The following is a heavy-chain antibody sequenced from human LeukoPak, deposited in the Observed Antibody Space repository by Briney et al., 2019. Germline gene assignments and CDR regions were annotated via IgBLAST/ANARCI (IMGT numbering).Heavy chain of an antibody. V-gene: IGHV4-31*03. CDR2: IYYSGST. CDR3: ASYSSTYSKAFDY. D-gene: IGHD3-22*01. Sequence: TLSLTCTVSGGSISSGGYYWSWIRQHPGKGLEWIGYIYYSGSTYYNPSLKSRVTISVDTSKNQFSLRLSSVTAADTAVYYYASYSSTYSKAFDYWGQGSLVTVSS. CDR1: GGSISSGGYY. J-gene: IGHJ4*02.